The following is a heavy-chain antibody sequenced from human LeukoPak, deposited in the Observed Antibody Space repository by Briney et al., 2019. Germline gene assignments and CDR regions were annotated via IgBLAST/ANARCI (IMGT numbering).Heavy chain of an antibody. V-gene: IGHV3-74*01. CDR2: INSDGSST. J-gene: IGHJ4*02. Sequence: GGSLRLSCAASGFTFSSYWMHWVRQAPGKGLVWVSRINSDGSSTSYADSVKGRFTISRDNAKNTLYLQMNSLRAEDTAVYYCARGGYVWGSYRYTENDYWGQGTLVTVSS. CDR3: ARGGYVWGSYRYTENDY. D-gene: IGHD3-16*02. CDR1: GFTFSSYW.